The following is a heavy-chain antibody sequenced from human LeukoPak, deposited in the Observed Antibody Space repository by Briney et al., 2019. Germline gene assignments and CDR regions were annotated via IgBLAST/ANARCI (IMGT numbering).Heavy chain of an antibody. Sequence: SETLSLTCTVSGGSISSYYWSWIRQPPGKGLEWIGYIYYSGSTNYNPSLKSRVTISVDTSKNQFSLKLSSVTAADTAVYYCARVFFGTTAPGYYYYGMDVWGQGTTVTVSS. CDR3: ARVFFGTTAPGYYYYGMDV. V-gene: IGHV4-59*01. CDR2: IYYSGST. D-gene: IGHD4-17*01. J-gene: IGHJ6*02. CDR1: GGSISSYY.